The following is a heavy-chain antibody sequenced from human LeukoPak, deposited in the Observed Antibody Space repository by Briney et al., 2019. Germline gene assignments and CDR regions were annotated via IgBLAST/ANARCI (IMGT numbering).Heavy chain of an antibody. J-gene: IGHJ5*02. Sequence: TSETLSLTCAVYGGSFSGYYWSWIRQPPGKGLEWIGEINHSGSTNYNPSLKSRVTISVDTSKNQFSLKLSSVTAADTAVYYCASGGTEPGKLDWFDPWGQGTLVTVSS. CDR1: GGSFSGYY. D-gene: IGHD1-7*01. V-gene: IGHV4-34*01. CDR2: INHSGST. CDR3: ASGGTEPGKLDWFDP.